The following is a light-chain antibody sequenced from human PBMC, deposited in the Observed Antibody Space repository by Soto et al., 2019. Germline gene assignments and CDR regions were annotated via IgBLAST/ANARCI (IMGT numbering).Light chain of an antibody. V-gene: IGLV2-11*01. Sequence: QSALTQPRSVSGSPGQSVTISCTGTSTDVGGHNYVSWYQQHPGKAPKLIIYAVSERPAGVPGRFSGSKSGNTASLTISGLQADDEADYYCCSYAGRFVFGTGTKVTVL. CDR1: STDVGGHNY. CDR3: CSYAGRFV. J-gene: IGLJ1*01. CDR2: AVS.